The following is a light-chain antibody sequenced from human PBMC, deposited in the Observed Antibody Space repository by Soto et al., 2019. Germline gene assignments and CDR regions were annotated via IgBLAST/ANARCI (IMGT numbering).Light chain of an antibody. Sequence: QSVLTQPASVSGSPGQSITISCTGTSSDLGGYNHVSWYQHSPGKAPKLILFAVSDRPSGVSHRFSGSKSGNTASLTISGLQAEDEADYYCCSYTSLSTVVFGGGTKLTVL. V-gene: IGLV2-14*01. J-gene: IGLJ2*01. CDR2: AVS. CDR1: SSDLGGYNH. CDR3: CSYTSLSTVV.